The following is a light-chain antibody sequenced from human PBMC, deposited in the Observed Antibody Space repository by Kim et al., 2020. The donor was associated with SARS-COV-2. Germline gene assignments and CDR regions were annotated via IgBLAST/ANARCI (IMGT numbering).Light chain of an antibody. Sequence: GQMVTISCSGSTSNVGSNTVNWYQQLPGTAPKLLIYSNDQRPSGVPDRFSGSKSGTSASLAISGLQSEDEADYYCATWDDSLNGHVFGIGTKVTVL. CDR3: ATWDDSLNGHV. CDR1: TSNVGSNT. CDR2: SND. V-gene: IGLV1-44*01. J-gene: IGLJ1*01.